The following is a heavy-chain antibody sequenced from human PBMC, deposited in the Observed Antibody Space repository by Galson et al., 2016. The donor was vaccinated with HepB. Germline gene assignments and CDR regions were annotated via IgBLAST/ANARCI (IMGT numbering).Heavy chain of an antibody. D-gene: IGHD3-16*01. J-gene: IGHJ4*02. CDR2: INAGNGDT. CDR1: GYTFTTYI. V-gene: IGHV1-3*01. CDR3: AREIDRGGFQRYFDY. Sequence: SVKVSCKASGYTFTTYIIHWVRQAPGQRLEWMGCINAGNGDTKDSQKFQGRVTITRDTSATTAYMALSSLKSEDTAVYYCAREIDRGGFQRYFDYWGQGTLVTVSS.